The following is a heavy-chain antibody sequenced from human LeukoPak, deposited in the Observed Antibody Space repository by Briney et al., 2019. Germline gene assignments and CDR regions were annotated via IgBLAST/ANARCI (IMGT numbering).Heavy chain of an antibody. J-gene: IGHJ4*02. V-gene: IGHV3-30*04. Sequence: GGSLRLSCAASGFTFNAYSMHWVRQAPGKGLEWVAVIASDSSIIYYTDSVKGRFTVSRDNSKDTLYMQMNSLRGEDTAVYYCARRAGAYSHPYDYWGQGTLVTVSS. CDR1: GFTFNAYS. D-gene: IGHD4/OR15-4a*01. CDR3: ARRAGAYSHPYDY. CDR2: IASDSSII.